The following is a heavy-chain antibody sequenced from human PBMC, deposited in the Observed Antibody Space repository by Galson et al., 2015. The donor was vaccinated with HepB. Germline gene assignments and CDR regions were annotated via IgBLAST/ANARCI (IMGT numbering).Heavy chain of an antibody. V-gene: IGHV1-46*01. CDR2: INPGGGGA. D-gene: IGHD2-8*02. J-gene: IGHJ5*02. CDR1: GYTFTTHY. CDR3: ARAGYCTAINCLGWLDP. Sequence: SVKVSCKASGYTFTTHYIHWVRQAPGQGLEWMGVINPGGGGATYAQKFQGRVTLTRDTSASTVFMDLDSLGSDDTAVYYCARAGYCTAINCLGWLDPWGQGTLVTVSS.